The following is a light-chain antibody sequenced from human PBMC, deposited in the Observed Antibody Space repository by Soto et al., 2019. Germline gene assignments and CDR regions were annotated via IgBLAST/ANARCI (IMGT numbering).Light chain of an antibody. J-gene: IGKJ4*01. CDR2: AAS. Sequence: DIPMTQSPSSVSASVGDRVTITCRASQGIGAWLAWYQQKPGKAPKLLIYAASRLQSGVPSRFSGSGSGTDFTLTISSLQPEDFATYYCQQANSFTFGGGTKVEIK. CDR1: QGIGAW. CDR3: QQANSFT. V-gene: IGKV1-12*02.